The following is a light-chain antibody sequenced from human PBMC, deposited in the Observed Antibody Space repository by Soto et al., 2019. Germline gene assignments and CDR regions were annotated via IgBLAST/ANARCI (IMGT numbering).Light chain of an antibody. CDR1: QSISSW. CDR2: DAS. Sequence: DIQMTQSPSTLSASVGARVTITCRASQSISSWLAWYQQKPGKAPKLLIYDASSLERGVPSRFSGSGSGTEFTLTISSLQPDDFATYYCQQYNSYWTFGQGTKVDIK. CDR3: QQYNSYWT. V-gene: IGKV1-5*01. J-gene: IGKJ1*01.